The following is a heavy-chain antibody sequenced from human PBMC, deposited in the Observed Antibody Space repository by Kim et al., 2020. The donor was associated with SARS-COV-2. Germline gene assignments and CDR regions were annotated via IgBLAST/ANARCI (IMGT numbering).Heavy chain of an antibody. Sequence: GGSLRLSCAASGFTFSSDAMSWVRQAPGKGLEWVSAISGSGGYTYYADSVKGRFTISRDNSKNTLYLQMNSLRAEDTAVYYCSVGLWVGRFDFWGQGTLGTVSS. J-gene: IGHJ4*02. V-gene: IGHV3-23*01. CDR2: ISGSGGYT. D-gene: IGHD3-10*01. CDR1: GFTFSSDA. CDR3: SVGLWVGRFDF.